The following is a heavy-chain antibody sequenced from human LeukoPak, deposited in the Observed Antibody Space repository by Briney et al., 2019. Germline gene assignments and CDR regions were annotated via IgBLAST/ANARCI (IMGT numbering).Heavy chain of an antibody. Sequence: SETLSLTCAVYGGSFSGYYWSWIRQPPGKGLEWIGEINQRGSTNYNPSLKSRVTISVDTSKNQFSLKLSSVTAADTAVYYCARRGALRYYDSSGYYSTWGQGTLVTVSS. CDR3: ARRGALRYYDSSGYYST. CDR2: INQRGST. J-gene: IGHJ5*02. D-gene: IGHD3-22*01. V-gene: IGHV4-34*01. CDR1: GGSFSGYY.